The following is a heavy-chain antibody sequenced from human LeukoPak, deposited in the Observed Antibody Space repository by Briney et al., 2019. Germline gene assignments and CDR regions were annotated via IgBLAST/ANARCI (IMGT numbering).Heavy chain of an antibody. V-gene: IGHV3-23*01. Sequence: PGGSLRLSCAASGFTFSSYAMSWVRQAPGKGLEWVSAMSSSDSTYYADSVKGRFTISRDNSKNTLYLQMNSLRAEDTAVYYCAKRGNYDSSGYYYGDYDYWGQGTLVTVSS. CDR1: GFTFSSYA. J-gene: IGHJ4*02. CDR3: AKRGNYDSSGYYYGDYDY. CDR2: MSSSDST. D-gene: IGHD3-22*01.